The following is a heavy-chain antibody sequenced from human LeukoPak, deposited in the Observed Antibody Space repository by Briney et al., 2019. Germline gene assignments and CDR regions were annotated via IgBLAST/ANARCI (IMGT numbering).Heavy chain of an antibody. CDR2: IYPGDSDT. J-gene: IGHJ4*02. CDR3: ASRRAVAGSPFDY. Sequence: GESLKISCKGSGYSFTSYWIGWVRQMPGKGLEWVGIIYPGDSDTRYRPSFQGQVTISADKSISTAYLQWSSLKASDTAMYYCASRRAVAGSPFDYWGQGTLVTVSS. CDR1: GYSFTSYW. V-gene: IGHV5-51*01. D-gene: IGHD6-19*01.